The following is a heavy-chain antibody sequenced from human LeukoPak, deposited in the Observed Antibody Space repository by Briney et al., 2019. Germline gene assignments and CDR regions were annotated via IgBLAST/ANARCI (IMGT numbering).Heavy chain of an antibody. J-gene: IGHJ4*02. CDR2: ISSSGSTI. CDR1: GFTFSSYV. D-gene: IGHD3-22*01. Sequence: GGSLRLSCAASGFTFSSYVMSWVRQAPGKGLEWLSYISSSGSTIYYADSVKGRFTISRDNAKNSLYLQMNSLRAEDTAVYYCARDEYYDSSGYTSWGQGTLVTVSS. CDR3: ARDEYYDSSGYTS. V-gene: IGHV3-48*01.